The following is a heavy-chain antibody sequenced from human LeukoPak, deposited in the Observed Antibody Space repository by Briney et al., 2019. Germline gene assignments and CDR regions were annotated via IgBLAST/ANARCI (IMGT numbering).Heavy chain of an antibody. J-gene: IGHJ6*03. CDR3: ARFAAGGSYYYYMDV. CDR1: GFTFSSYT. Sequence: SGGSLRLSCAASGFTFSSYTMNWVRQPPGKGLEWVSNIGTSSTTIYYADSVKGRFTISRDNAKNSLYLQMNSLRAGDTAVYYCARFAAGGSYYYYMDVWGKGTTVTVSS. D-gene: IGHD6-25*01. CDR2: IGTSSTTI. V-gene: IGHV3-48*01.